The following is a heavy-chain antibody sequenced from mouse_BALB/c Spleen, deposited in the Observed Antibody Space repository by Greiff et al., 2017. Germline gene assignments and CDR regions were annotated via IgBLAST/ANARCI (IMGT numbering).Heavy chain of an antibody. CDR3: AKHNWGYWYFDV. D-gene: IGHD4-1*01. CDR1: GFSLTSYG. J-gene: IGHJ1*01. CDR2: IWAGGST. V-gene: IGHV2-9*02. Sequence: VKLMESGPGLVAPSQSLSITCTVSGFSLTSYGVHWVRQPPGKGLEWLGVIWAGGSTNYNSALMSRLSISKDNSKSQVFLKMNSLQTDDTAMYYCAKHNWGYWYFDVWGAGTTVTVSS.